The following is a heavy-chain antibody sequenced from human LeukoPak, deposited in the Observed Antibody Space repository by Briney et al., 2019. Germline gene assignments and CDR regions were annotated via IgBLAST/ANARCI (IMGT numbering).Heavy chain of an antibody. CDR2: IKQDGSEK. Sequence: GGSLRLSCAGSGFTFSSYWMNWVRQAPEKGLEWVANIKQDGSEKDYVDSVKGRSTISRDNAKNSLYLQMNRLRAEDTAVYYCARAGEDSRGHYQGFDYWGQGTLVTVSS. J-gene: IGHJ4*02. D-gene: IGHD3-22*01. CDR1: GFTFSSYW. CDR3: ARAGEDSRGHYQGFDY. V-gene: IGHV3-7*01.